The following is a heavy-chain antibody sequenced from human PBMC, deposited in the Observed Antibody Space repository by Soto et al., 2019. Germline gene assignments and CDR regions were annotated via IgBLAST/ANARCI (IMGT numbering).Heavy chain of an antibody. CDR2: VSPNSGST. CDR1: GFTFSSYV. D-gene: IGHD3-16*02. J-gene: IGHJ4*02. CDR3: ARDIYDYIWGSYRPFDY. V-gene: IGHV3-23*01. Sequence: GGSLRLSCAASGFTFSSYVMSWVRQAPGQGLEWVSTVSPNSGSTYYADSVKGRFTISRDNSKNTLYLQMNSLRAEDTAVYYCARDIYDYIWGSYRPFDYWGQGTLVTVSS.